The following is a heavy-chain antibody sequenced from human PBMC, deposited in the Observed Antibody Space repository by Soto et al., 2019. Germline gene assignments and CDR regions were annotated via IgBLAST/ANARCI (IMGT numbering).Heavy chain of an antibody. CDR2: ISSSSSYT. D-gene: IGHD6-6*01. J-gene: IGHJ6*02. CDR3: ARIVLSSSSVGYYYYYGMDV. CDR1: GFTFRDSY. Sequence: GGSLRLSCAASGFTFRDSYMSWIRQAPGKGLEWVSYISSSSSYTNYADSVKGRFTISRDNAKNSLYLQMNSLRAEDTAVYYCARIVLSSSSVGYYYYYGMDVWGQGTTVTVSS. V-gene: IGHV3-11*06.